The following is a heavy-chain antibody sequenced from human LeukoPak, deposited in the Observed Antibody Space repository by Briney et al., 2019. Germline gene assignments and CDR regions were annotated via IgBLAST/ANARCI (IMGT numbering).Heavy chain of an antibody. V-gene: IGHV7-4-1*02. Sequence: GASVKVSCKASGGTFSSYAISWVRQAPGQGLEWMGWINTNTGIPTYAQGFTGRFVFSLDTSVSTAYLQISSLKAEDNALYYCAREEPDSGRKLVPDSGDYWGQGTLVTVSS. CDR3: AREEPDSGRKLVPDSGDY. CDR2: INTNTGIP. CDR1: GGTFSSYA. D-gene: IGHD6-13*01. J-gene: IGHJ4*02.